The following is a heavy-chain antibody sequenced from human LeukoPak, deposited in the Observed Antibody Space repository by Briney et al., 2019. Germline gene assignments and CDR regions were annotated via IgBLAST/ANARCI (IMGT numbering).Heavy chain of an antibody. Sequence: GGSLRLSCATSGFTFSTYNMNWVRQAPGKGLEWVSSISSSSSYIYYADSVKGRFTISRDNAKNSLSLQMNSLRAEDAAVYYCARASSKQLAGYLPDGFDIWGQGTMVTVSS. CDR2: ISSSSSYI. CDR1: GFTFSTYN. D-gene: IGHD3-9*01. CDR3: ARASSKQLAGYLPDGFDI. V-gene: IGHV3-21*01. J-gene: IGHJ3*02.